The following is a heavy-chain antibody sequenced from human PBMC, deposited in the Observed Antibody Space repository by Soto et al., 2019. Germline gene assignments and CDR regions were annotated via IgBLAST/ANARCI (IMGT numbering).Heavy chain of an antibody. CDR2: IWHYGSNK. D-gene: IGHD6-6*01. CDR1: GFTFSNYA. CDR3: ARDTEYTNSWRDFGY. V-gene: IGHV3-33*01. Sequence: QVQLVESGAGVVQPGRSLRLSCAASGFTFSNYAMHWVRQAPGKGLEWVAVIWHYGSNKFYADSVKGRFTISRDNSKNTLYLQMNSLRAEDTAVYYCARDTEYTNSWRDFGYWGQGTLVTVSS. J-gene: IGHJ4*02.